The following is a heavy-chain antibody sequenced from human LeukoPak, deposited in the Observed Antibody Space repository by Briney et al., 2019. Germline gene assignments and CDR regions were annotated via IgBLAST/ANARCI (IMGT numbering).Heavy chain of an antibody. Sequence: ASVKVSCKTSGYTFTGYYLHWVRPAPGQGLEWMGWIIPHNGGTNYAQNFQGRVTMTRDTSISTAFMELSRLSSDDTAIYYCARANQNYFDYWGQGTLVTVSS. D-gene: IGHD1-14*01. CDR3: ARANQNYFDY. J-gene: IGHJ4*02. CDR1: GYTFTGYY. CDR2: IIPHNGGT. V-gene: IGHV1-2*02.